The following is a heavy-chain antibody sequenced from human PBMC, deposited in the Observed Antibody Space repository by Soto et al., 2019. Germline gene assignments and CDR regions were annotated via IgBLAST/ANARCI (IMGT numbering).Heavy chain of an antibody. J-gene: IGHJ6*03. V-gene: IGHV4-59*01. CDR1: GGSISSYY. Sequence: SETLSLTCTVSGGSISSYYWSWIRQPPGKGLEWIGNIYYSGSTNYNPSLKSRVTISVDTSKNQFSLKLSSVTAADTAVYYCARENRVTTGYYYYYYMDVWGKGTTVTVSS. CDR3: ARENRVTTGYYYYYYMDV. CDR2: IYYSGST. D-gene: IGHD4-4*01.